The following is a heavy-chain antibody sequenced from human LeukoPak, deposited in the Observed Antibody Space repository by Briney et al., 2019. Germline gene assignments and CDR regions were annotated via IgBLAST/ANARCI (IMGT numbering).Heavy chain of an antibody. CDR1: GYTFTNYY. CDR3: ATEPGYSTT. V-gene: IGHV1-46*01. J-gene: IGHJ5*02. D-gene: IGHD6-13*01. CDR2: INPSGGST. Sequence: GASVKVSCKASGYTFTNYYIHWVRQAPGQGLEWMGIINPSGGSTSYAQKFQGRITMTRDTSTSTVYMELSSLGSGDTAVYYCATEPGYSTTWGQGTLVTVSS.